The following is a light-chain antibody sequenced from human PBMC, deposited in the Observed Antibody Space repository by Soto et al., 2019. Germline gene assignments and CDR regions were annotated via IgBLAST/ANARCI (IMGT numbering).Light chain of an antibody. CDR2: DVT. CDR3: CSSAGRYIWV. V-gene: IGLV2-11*01. J-gene: IGLJ3*02. CDR1: SSDVGGYNY. Sequence: QSVLTQPRSVSGSPGQSVTISCTGTSSDVGGYNYVSWYQQHPGKAPKLMIYDVTKRPSGVPDRFSGSKSGNTASLTISGLQAEDEADYYCCSSAGRYIWVFGGGTKLTVL.